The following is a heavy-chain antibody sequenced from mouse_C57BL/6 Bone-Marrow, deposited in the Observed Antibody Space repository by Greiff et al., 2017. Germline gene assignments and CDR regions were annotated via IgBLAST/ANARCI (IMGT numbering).Heavy chain of an antibody. CDR3: ARSGSSGYLDY. CDR1: GYTFTSYW. V-gene: IGHV1-61*01. Sequence: QVQLQQPGPELVRPGSSVKLSCKASGYTFTSYWMDWVKQRPGQGLEWIGSIYPSDSETHYNQKFKDKATLTADKSSSTAYMQLSRLTSEDSAVYYCARSGSSGYLDYWGQGTTLTVSS. CDR2: IYPSDSET. D-gene: IGHD3-1*01. J-gene: IGHJ2*01.